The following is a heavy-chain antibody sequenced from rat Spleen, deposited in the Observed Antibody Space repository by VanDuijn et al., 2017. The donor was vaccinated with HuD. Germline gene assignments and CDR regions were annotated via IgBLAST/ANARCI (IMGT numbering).Heavy chain of an antibody. D-gene: IGHD1-12*02. J-gene: IGHJ2*01. CDR3: ARSAKYYYDGSYYYVHFDY. CDR2: ISSGGGP. V-gene: IGHV2S8*01. CDR1: GFSLTSNG. Sequence: QVQLKESGPGLVQPSQTLSLTCTVSGFSLTSNGVSWVRQPPGKGLEWIAAISSGGGPYYNAALKSRLSISRDTSKSQILLKMNSLQSEDTAMYFCARSAKYYYDGSYYYVHFDYWGQGVMVTVSS.